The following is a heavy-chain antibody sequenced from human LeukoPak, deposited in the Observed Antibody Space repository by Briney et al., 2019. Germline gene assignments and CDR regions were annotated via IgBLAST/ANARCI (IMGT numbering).Heavy chain of an antibody. CDR1: GYTFTGYY. D-gene: IGHD6-13*01. V-gene: IGHV1-2*02. CDR3: ARAHLAAAGTPTSDC. J-gene: IGHJ4*02. Sequence: ASVKVSCKASGYTFTGYYMHWVRQAPGQGLEWMGWINPNSGGTNYAQKFQGRVTMTRDTSISTAYMELSRLRSDDTAVYYCARAHLAAAGTPTSDCWGQGTLVTVSS. CDR2: INPNSGGT.